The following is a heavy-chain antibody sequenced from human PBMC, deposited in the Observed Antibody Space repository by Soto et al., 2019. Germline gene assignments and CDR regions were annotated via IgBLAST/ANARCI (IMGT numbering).Heavy chain of an antibody. CDR1: GYTFTGYD. Sequence: QVQLVQSGAEVKKPGASVKVSCKASGYTFTGYDVNWVRQATGQGLEWVGWMNPNTGVAAFAQKFQGRVTLTGNTAITTAYMELSSLRSEDTPVYYCGIGLRRVYSVSWGQGTLVTVSP. CDR2: MNPNTGVA. D-gene: IGHD2-8*01. V-gene: IGHV1-8*01. CDR3: GIGLRRVYSVS. J-gene: IGHJ5*02.